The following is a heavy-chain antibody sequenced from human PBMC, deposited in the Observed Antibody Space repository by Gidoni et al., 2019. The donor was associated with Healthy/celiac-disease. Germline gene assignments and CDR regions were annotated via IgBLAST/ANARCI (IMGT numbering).Heavy chain of an antibody. J-gene: IGHJ6*02. Sequence: QVQLVDSGGGVVQPGRSLRLSCAASGFTFRSYGMHWVRQAPGKGLEWVAVIWYDGSNKYDADSVKGRFTISRDNSKNTLYLQMNSLRAEDTAVYYCARDLGYSGYVYYYYGMDVWGQGTTVTVSS. V-gene: IGHV3-33*01. CDR3: ARDLGYSGYVYYYYGMDV. D-gene: IGHD5-12*01. CDR2: IWYDGSNK. CDR1: GFTFRSYG.